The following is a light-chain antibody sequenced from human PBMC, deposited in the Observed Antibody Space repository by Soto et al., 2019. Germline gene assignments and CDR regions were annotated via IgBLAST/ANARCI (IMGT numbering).Light chain of an antibody. V-gene: IGKV1-39*01. CDR2: AAS. CDR1: QSISSY. J-gene: IGKJ2*01. Sequence: DIQMTQSPSSLSASVGDRVTITCRASQSISSYLNWYQQKPGKAPKLLIHAASSLQSGVPSRFSGSGSGTDFTLTISSLPPEDSATYYCQQSYSTPRTFGQGTTLEIK. CDR3: QQSYSTPRT.